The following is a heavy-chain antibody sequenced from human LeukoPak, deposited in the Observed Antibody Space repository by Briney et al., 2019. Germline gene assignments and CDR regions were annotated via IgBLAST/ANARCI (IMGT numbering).Heavy chain of an antibody. CDR3: ARHDCDANDAFDI. J-gene: IGHJ3*02. D-gene: IGHD4/OR15-4a*01. V-gene: IGHV4-59*08. CDR2: IYYSGST. CDR1: GGSISSYY. Sequence: SETLSLTCTVSGGSISSYYWSWIRQPPGKGLEWIGYIYYSGSTNYNPSLRSRVTISVDTSKNQFSLKLSSVTAADTAVYYCARHDCDANDAFDIWGQGTMVTVSS.